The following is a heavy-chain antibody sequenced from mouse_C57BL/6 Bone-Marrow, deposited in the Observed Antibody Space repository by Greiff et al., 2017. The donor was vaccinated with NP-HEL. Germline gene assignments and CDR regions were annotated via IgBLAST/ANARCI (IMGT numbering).Heavy chain of an antibody. CDR2: ISDGGSYT. V-gene: IGHV5-4*01. Sequence: EVQGVESGGGLVKPGGSLKLSCAASGFTFSSYAMSWVRQTPEKRLEWVATISDGGSYTYYPDNVKGRFTISRDNAKNNLYLQMSHLKSEDTAVYYCARERVRLLCDYWGKGTTLTVSS. J-gene: IGHJ2*01. CDR3: ARERVRLLCDY. D-gene: IGHD6-2*01. CDR1: GFTFSSYA.